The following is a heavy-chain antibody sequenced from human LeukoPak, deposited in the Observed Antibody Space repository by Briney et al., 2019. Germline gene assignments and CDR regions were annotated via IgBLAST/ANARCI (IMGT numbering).Heavy chain of an antibody. CDR3: ARAYYDFWSGYYPRPDYDY. CDR2: ISGTGDST. D-gene: IGHD3-3*01. CDR1: DFTFSRYA. Sequence: GGSLRLSCAASDFTFSRYAMSWVRQAPGKGLERVSGISGTGDSTYYADSVKGRFTISRDNSKNTLYLQMNSLRAEDTAVYYCARAYYDFWSGYYPRPDYDYWGQGTLVTVSS. J-gene: IGHJ4*02. V-gene: IGHV3-23*01.